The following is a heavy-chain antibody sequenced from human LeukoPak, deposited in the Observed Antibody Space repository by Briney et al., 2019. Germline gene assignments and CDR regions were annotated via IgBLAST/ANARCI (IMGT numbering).Heavy chain of an antibody. J-gene: IGHJ4*02. D-gene: IGHD6-6*01. CDR2: ISSSGSYI. V-gene: IGHV3-21*01. Sequence: GGSLRLSCAASGFPFSNYAMNWVRQAPGKGLEWVSAISSSGSYIYYADSVKGRFTISRDNAKNSLYLQMNSLRAEDTAVYYCARGATYSSSSPDYWGQGTLVTVSS. CDR1: GFPFSNYA. CDR3: ARGATYSSSSPDY.